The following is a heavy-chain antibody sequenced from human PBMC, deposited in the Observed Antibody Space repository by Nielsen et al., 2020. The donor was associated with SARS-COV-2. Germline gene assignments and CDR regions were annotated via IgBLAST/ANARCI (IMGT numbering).Heavy chain of an antibody. Sequence: GESLKISCKGSGYSFTSYWIGWVRQMPGTGLEWVGIIYPGYSDTRYSPSFQGQVTISADKSISTAYLQWSSLKASDTAMYYCASPYCSSTSCYTGFDYWGQGTLVTVSS. D-gene: IGHD2-2*02. J-gene: IGHJ4*02. CDR3: ASPYCSSTSCYTGFDY. CDR2: IYPGYSDT. V-gene: IGHV5-51*01. CDR1: GYSFTSYW.